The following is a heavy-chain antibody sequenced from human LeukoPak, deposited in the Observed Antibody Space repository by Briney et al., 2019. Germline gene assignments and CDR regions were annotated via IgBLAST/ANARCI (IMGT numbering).Heavy chain of an antibody. V-gene: IGHV4-59*01. CDR2: IYYSGST. CDR3: ARRYSYGYYFDY. D-gene: IGHD5-18*01. Sequence: PSETLSLTCTASSDSINSYYWSWIRQPPGKGLEWIGYIYYSGSTNYNPSLKSRVTISVDTSKNQFSLKLSSVTAADTAVYYCARRYSYGYYFDYWGQGTLVTVSS. CDR1: SDSINSYY. J-gene: IGHJ4*02.